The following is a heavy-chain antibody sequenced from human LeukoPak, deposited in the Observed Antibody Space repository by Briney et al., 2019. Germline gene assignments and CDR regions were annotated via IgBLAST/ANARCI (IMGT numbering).Heavy chain of an antibody. V-gene: IGHV3-23*01. D-gene: IGHD4-17*01. Sequence: GGSLRLSCGASGFTFSSHAMTWVRQAPGKGLEWVSAISISGDTTYYADAVKGRFTISRDNSKNTVYLLMNSLRAEDTAVYYCANEIRPNDYWGQGTLVTVSS. J-gene: IGHJ4*02. CDR1: GFTFSSHA. CDR2: ISISGDTT. CDR3: ANEIRPNDY.